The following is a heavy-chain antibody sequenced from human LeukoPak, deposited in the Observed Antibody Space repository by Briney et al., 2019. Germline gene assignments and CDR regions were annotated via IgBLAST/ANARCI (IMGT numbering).Heavy chain of an antibody. J-gene: IGHJ4*02. D-gene: IGHD2-15*01. CDR3: VRHLATSGSYPLDY. Sequence: GGSLRLSCAASGFTFTDYAMSWVRQAPGTGLEWVSAISDIGNAIFYASSVKGRFTISRDSSKNTLSLQMSSLRAEDTAVYYCVRHLATSGSYPLDYWGQGTLVTVSS. CDR2: ISDIGNAI. V-gene: IGHV3-23*01. CDR1: GFTFTDYA.